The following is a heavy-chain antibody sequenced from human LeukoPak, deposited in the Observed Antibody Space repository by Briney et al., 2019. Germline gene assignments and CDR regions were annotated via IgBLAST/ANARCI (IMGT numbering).Heavy chain of an antibody. CDR2: ISSNGGST. V-gene: IGHV3-23*01. CDR1: GFTFSNYA. D-gene: IGHD6-13*01. J-gene: IGHJ5*02. CDR3: ARHIAAAGTRWFDP. Sequence: GGSLRLSCAASGFTFSNYAMNWVRQAPGKGLEWVSTISSNGGSTYYADSVRGRFTISRDSSKNTLYLQMDSLRAEDTAVYYCARHIAAAGTRWFDPWGQGSLATVSS.